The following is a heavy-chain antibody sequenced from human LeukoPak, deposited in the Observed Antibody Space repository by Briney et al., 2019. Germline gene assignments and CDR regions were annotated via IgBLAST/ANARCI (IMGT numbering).Heavy chain of an antibody. CDR2: INSDGSST. Sequence: GGSLRLSRAASGFTLSSYWMHWVRQAPGKGLVWVARINSDGSSTRYADSVKGRFTISRDNAKNTLYLQMNSLRGEDTAVYYCARGYDYDSSAYPGGYYGMDVWGQGTTVTVSS. J-gene: IGHJ6*02. CDR1: GFTLSSYW. D-gene: IGHD3-22*01. V-gene: IGHV3-74*01. CDR3: ARGYDYDSSAYPGGYYGMDV.